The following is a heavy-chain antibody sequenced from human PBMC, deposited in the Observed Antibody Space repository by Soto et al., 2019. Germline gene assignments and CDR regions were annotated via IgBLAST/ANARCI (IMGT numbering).Heavy chain of an antibody. D-gene: IGHD2-15*01. CDR3: AATGYCSGGSCYSYYYYYMDV. CDR1: GYPFTSYD. V-gene: IGHV1-8*01. J-gene: IGHJ6*03. Sequence: ASVKVSCKASGYPFTSYDINWVRQATGQGLEWKGWMNPNSGNTGYAQKFQGRVTMTRNTSISTAYMELSSLRSEDTAVYYCAATGYCSGGSCYSYYYYYMDVWGKGTTVTVSS. CDR2: MNPNSGNT.